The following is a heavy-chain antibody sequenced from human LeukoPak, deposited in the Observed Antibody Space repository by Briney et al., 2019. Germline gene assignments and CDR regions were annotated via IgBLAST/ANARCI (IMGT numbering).Heavy chain of an antibody. D-gene: IGHD2-2*01. V-gene: IGHV3-33*01. Sequence: GRSLRLSCAASGFTFSSYGMHWVRQAPGKGLEWVAVIWYDGSNKYYADSVKGRFTISRDNSENTLYLQMNSLRAEDTAVYYCARDQPAALGNYYYYGMDVWGKGTTVTVSS. J-gene: IGHJ6*04. CDR3: ARDQPAALGNYYYYGMDV. CDR1: GFTFSSYG. CDR2: IWYDGSNK.